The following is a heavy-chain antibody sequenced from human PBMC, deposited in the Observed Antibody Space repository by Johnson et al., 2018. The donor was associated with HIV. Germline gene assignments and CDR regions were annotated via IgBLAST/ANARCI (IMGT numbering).Heavy chain of an antibody. D-gene: IGHD6-19*01. CDR1: GFIVGTKY. Sequence: EVQLVESGGGLVQSGGSLRLACVASGFIVGTKYMSWVRQAPGKGLEWVSVIYSGGSTYYANSVKGRITISRDNSKNSLYLQMNSLRTEDTALYYCAKDASSGWAGAFDIWGQGTMVTVSS. J-gene: IGHJ3*02. V-gene: IGHV3-66*02. CDR3: AKDASSGWAGAFDI. CDR2: IYSGGST.